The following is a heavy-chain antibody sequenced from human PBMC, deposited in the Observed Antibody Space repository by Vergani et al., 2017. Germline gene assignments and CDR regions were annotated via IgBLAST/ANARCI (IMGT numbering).Heavy chain of an antibody. CDR3: ARGEDCSSTSCYAGIWGFDI. D-gene: IGHD2-2*01. V-gene: IGHV1-69*01. J-gene: IGHJ3*02. CDR2: IIPIFGIA. Sequence: QVQLVQSGAEVKKPGSSVKVSCKASGGTFSSYAISWVRQAPGQGLEWMGGIIPIFGIANYAQKFQGRVTITADESTSTAYMELSSLRSEDTAVYYCARGEDCSSTSCYAGIWGFDIWGQGTMVTVSS. CDR1: GGTFSSYA.